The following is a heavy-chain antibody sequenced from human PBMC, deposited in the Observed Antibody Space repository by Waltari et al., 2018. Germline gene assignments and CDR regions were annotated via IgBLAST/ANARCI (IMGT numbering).Heavy chain of an antibody. J-gene: IGHJ4*02. CDR2: ISAYNGNT. D-gene: IGHD1-26*01. V-gene: IGHV1-18*01. CDR3: ARDWSSPKRNHRFPGNDY. CDR1: GYTFTSYG. Sequence: QVQLVQSGAEVKKPGASVKVSCKASGYTFTSYGISWVRQAPGQGREWMGGISAYNGNTNYAQKLQGRVTMTTDTSTSTAYMELRSLRSDDTAVYYCARDWSSPKRNHRFPGNDYWGQGTLVTVSS.